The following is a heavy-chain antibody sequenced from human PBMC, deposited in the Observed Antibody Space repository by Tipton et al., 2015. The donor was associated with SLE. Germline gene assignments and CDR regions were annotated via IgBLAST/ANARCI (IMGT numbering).Heavy chain of an antibody. CDR3: ARRNFFASSGFPF. J-gene: IGHJ4*02. CDR2: VHHSGST. Sequence: TLSLTCTVSGYSISSGYHWGWIRQSPGKGLEWIGSVHHSGSTYYNPSLKSRVTMSIDTSKNQFSLKLKSVTAADTATYYCARRNFFASSGFPFWGQGTLVTVSS. V-gene: IGHV4-38-2*02. CDR1: GYSISSGYH. D-gene: IGHD3-22*01.